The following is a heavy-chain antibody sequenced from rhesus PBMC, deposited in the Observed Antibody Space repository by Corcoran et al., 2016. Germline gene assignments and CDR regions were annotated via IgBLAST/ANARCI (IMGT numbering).Heavy chain of an antibody. V-gene: IGHV4-173*01. D-gene: IGHD4-17*01. CDR2: SAGSGGST. Sequence: QLQLQESGPGLVKPSATLSLTCAVSGGSISSNYWSCIRQPPGKGLGWIGRSAGSGGSTDSNPYLKSRVTISTDTSKNPFSLKLSSVTAADTAVYYCAGNYDLDYWGQGVLVTVSS. CDR1: GGSISSNY. J-gene: IGHJ4*01. CDR3: AGNYDLDY.